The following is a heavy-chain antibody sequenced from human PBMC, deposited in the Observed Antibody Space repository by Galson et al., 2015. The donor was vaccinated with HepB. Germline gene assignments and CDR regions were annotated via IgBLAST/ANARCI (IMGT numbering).Heavy chain of an antibody. Sequence: SLRLSCAASGFTFSSYGMHWVRQAPGKGLEWVAFIRYDGSNKYYADSVKGRFTISRDNSKNTLYLQMNSLRAEDTAVYYCAKDGTRHCSGGSCYWFDYWGQGTLVTVSS. CDR1: GFTFSSYG. J-gene: IGHJ4*02. CDR3: AKDGTRHCSGGSCYWFDY. CDR2: IRYDGSNK. V-gene: IGHV3-30*02. D-gene: IGHD2-15*01.